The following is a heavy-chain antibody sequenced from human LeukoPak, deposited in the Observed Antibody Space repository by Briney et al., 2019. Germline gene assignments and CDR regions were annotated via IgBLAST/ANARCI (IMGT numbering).Heavy chain of an antibody. D-gene: IGHD2-2*01. CDR1: GGSFSGYY. Sequence: PSETLSLTCAVYGGSFSGYYWSWIRQPPGKGLEWIGEINHSGSTNYNPSLKSRVTISVDTSKNQFSLKLSSVTAADTAVYYCARVYCSSTSCHAYDYWGQGTLVTVSS. CDR3: ARVYCSSTSCHAYDY. J-gene: IGHJ4*02. CDR2: INHSGST. V-gene: IGHV4-34*01.